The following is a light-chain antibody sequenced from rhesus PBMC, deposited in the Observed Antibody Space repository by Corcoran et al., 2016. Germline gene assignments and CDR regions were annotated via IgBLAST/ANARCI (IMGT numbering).Light chain of an antibody. V-gene: IGKV1-46*01. CDR2: SAS. J-gene: IGKJ4*01. CDR3: QQYYRFPLT. CDR1: QTFTTS. Sequence: DIQMTQSPSSLSASLGDTVTITCRASQTFTTSLAWYHQKPGRGPNYLIYSASNLQSGVPSRFSGSKSGTDFTLTINSLQPEYIGSYYCQQYYRFPLTFGGGTKVELK.